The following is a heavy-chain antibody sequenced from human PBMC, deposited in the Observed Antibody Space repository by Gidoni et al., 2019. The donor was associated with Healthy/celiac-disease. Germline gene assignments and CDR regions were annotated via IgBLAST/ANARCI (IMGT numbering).Heavy chain of an antibody. CDR2: INHSGST. CDR3: ARVVVTTLGTLNWFDP. CDR1: GGSFSGYY. Sequence: QVQLQQWGAGLLKPSETLSLTCAGYGGSFSGYYWSWIRQPPGKGLEWIGEINHSGSTNYNPSLKSRVTISVDTSKNQFSLKLSSVTAADTAVYYCARVVVTTLGTLNWFDPWGQGTLVTVSS. V-gene: IGHV4-34*01. J-gene: IGHJ5*02. D-gene: IGHD2-21*02.